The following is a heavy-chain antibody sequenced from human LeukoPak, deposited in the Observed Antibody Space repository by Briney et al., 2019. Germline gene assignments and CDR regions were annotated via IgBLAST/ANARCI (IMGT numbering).Heavy chain of an antibody. CDR2: INHCGST. CDR1: GGSFSGYY. Sequence: SGTLSLTCAVYGGSFSGYYWSWIRQPPGKGLEWIGEINHCGSTNYNPSLKSRVTILVGTSKNQFALKLSSVTAADTAVYYCARVRSITIFGVVRYYFDYWGQGTLVTVSS. CDR3: ARVRSITIFGVVRYYFDY. D-gene: IGHD3-3*01. V-gene: IGHV4-34*01. J-gene: IGHJ4*02.